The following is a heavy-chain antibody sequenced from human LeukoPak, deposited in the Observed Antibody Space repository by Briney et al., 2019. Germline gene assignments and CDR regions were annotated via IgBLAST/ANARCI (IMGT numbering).Heavy chain of an antibody. Sequence: PGGSLRLSCAASGFTFSDHYMDLVRQAPGKGLEWVGRTRNKANSYTTEYAASVKGRFTISRDDSKNSLYLQMNSLKTEDTAVYYCAREYYDFWSGYYDAFDIWGQGTMVTVSS. D-gene: IGHD3-3*01. CDR2: TRNKANSYTT. CDR1: GFTFSDHY. CDR3: AREYYDFWSGYYDAFDI. V-gene: IGHV3-72*01. J-gene: IGHJ3*02.